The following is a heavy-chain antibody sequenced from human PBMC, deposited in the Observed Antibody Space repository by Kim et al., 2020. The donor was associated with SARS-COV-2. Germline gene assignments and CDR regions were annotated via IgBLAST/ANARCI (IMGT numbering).Heavy chain of an antibody. CDR1: GGSISSGGYY. CDR2: IYYSGST. CDR3: ASQSRYYDSSGMRYFQH. Sequence: SETLSLTCTVSGGSISSGGYYWSWIRQHPGKGLEWIGYIYYSGSTYYNPSLKSRVTISVDTSKNQFSLKLSSVTAADTAVYYCASQSRYYDSSGMRYFQHWGQGTLVTVSS. D-gene: IGHD3-22*01. V-gene: IGHV4-31*03. J-gene: IGHJ1*01.